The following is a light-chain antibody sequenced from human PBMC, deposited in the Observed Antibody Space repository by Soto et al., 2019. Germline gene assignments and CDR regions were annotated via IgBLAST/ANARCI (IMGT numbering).Light chain of an antibody. CDR2: DAS. V-gene: IGKV1-5*01. Sequence: DIQMTQSPSTLSASVGDRVTITCRASQSISSWLAWYQQKPGKAPKLLIYDASSLESGVPSRFSGSGSGTEFTLTISSLQPDDFATYYCQQYNSYSGYTFGQGTKLDIK. CDR3: QQYNSYSGYT. J-gene: IGKJ2*01. CDR1: QSISSW.